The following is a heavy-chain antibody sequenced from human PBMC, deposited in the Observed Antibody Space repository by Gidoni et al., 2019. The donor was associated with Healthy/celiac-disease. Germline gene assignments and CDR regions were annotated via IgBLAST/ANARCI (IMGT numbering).Heavy chain of an antibody. D-gene: IGHD6-6*01. J-gene: IGHJ4*02. CDR1: GFTFSSYG. CDR3: AKEKYSSSSVDY. CDR2: ISYDGSNK. Sequence: QVQLVESGGGVVQPGRSLRLSCAASGFTFSSYGMHWGRPAPGQGLEWVAVISYDGSNKYYADSVKGRFTISRDNSKNTLYLQMNSLRAEDTAVYYCAKEKYSSSSVDYWGQGTLVTVSS. V-gene: IGHV3-30*18.